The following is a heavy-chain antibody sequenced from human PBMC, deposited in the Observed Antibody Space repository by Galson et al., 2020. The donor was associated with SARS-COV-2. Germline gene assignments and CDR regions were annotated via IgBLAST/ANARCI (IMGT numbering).Heavy chain of an antibody. J-gene: IGHJ6*03. CDR1: GYTFTSYA. D-gene: IGHD3-10*01. V-gene: IGHV1-3*01. CDR3: ARVPSLLWFGELSYPLYYYYMDV. CDR2: INAGNGNT. Sequence: ASVKVSCKASGYTFTSYAMHWVRQDPGQRLEWMGWINAGNGNTKYSQKFQGRVTITRDTSASTAYMELSSLRSEDTAVYYCARVPSLLWFGELSYPLYYYYMDVWGKGTTVTVSS.